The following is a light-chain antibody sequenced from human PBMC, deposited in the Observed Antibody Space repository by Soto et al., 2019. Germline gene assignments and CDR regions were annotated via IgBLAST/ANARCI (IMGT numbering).Light chain of an antibody. CDR3: QQYKNWPT. CDR2: GAS. Sequence: EIVMTQSPATLSVSPGERATLSCRASQSVSSNLAWYQQKLAQAPRLLIYGASTRATGIPARLSGSGSGTEFTLTISSLQSEDFAVYYCQQYKNWPTVGQGTKVEIK. CDR1: QSVSSN. J-gene: IGKJ1*01. V-gene: IGKV3-15*01.